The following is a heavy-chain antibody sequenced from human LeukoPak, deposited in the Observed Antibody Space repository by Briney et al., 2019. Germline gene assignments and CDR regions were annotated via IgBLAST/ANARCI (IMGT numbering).Heavy chain of an antibody. D-gene: IGHD4-23*01. CDR3: ARDDYGGNEDWFDP. J-gene: IGHJ5*02. CDR1: GYTFTGYY. V-gene: IGHV1-2*02. CDR2: INPKSGDT. Sequence: GASVKVSCKASGYTFTGYYMHWVRQAPGQGLQWMGLINPKSGDTNYAQKFQGRVTMTRDTSISTAYMELSRLKSDDTAVYYCARDDYGGNEDWFDPWGQGTLVTVSS.